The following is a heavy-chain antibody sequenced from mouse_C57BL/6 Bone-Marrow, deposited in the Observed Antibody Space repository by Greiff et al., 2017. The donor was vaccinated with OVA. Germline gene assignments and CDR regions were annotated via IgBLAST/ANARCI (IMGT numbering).Heavy chain of an antibody. CDR2: IYPRSGST. CDR3: ARKGTLTVYFDY. V-gene: IGHV1-81*01. CDR1: GYTFTSYG. Sequence: QVHVKQSGAELARPGASVKLSCKASGYTFTSYGISWVKQRTGQGLEWIGEIYPRSGSTYYNEKFKGKATLTADKSSSTAYMELSSLTSEDSAVYFCARKGTLTVYFDYWGQGTTLTVSS. D-gene: IGHD4-1*01. J-gene: IGHJ2*01.